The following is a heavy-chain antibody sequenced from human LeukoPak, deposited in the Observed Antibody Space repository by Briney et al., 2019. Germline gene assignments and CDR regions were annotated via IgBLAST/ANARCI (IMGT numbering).Heavy chain of an antibody. Sequence: SETLSLTCAVYGGSFSGYYWSWIRQPPGKGLEWIGEINHSGSTYYNPSLKSRVTISVDTSKNQFSLKLSSVTAADTAVYYCAGGGTYCTNGVCSSPFDYWGQGTLVTVSS. V-gene: IGHV4-34*09. D-gene: IGHD2-8*01. CDR3: AGGGTYCTNGVCSSPFDY. CDR2: INHSGST. J-gene: IGHJ4*02. CDR1: GGSFSGYY.